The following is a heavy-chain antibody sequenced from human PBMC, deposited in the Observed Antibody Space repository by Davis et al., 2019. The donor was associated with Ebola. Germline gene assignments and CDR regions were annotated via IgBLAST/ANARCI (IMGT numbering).Heavy chain of an antibody. CDR3: AKDAGRGDYGLGWSDR. Sequence: PGGSLRLSCSTSGFSGNGIHWVRQAPGKGLEWLALISFDGKRKYYTDSVKGRFTISRDNANNTVSLHMDSLSTADTAMYYCAKDAGRGDYGLGWSDRWGQGTQVTVSS. CDR2: ISFDGKRK. V-gene: IGHV3-30*18. D-gene: IGHD4-17*01. J-gene: IGHJ5*02. CDR1: GFSGNG.